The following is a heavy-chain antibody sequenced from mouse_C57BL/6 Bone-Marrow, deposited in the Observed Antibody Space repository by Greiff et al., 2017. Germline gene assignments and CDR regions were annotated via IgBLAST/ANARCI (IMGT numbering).Heavy chain of an antibody. V-gene: IGHV10-3*01. Sequence: EVKLVESGGGLVQPKGTLILSCAASGFSFNTYAMHWVRLAPGQGLELVARVSSKSSNYATYYAAPVKDRFTTSGDDSQQLLYLQMNNLKTEYTAMYSCVREEVNYYGSREEYFDVWGTGTTVTVSS. J-gene: IGHJ1*03. CDR3: VREEVNYYGSREEYFDV. CDR1: GFSFNTYA. D-gene: IGHD1-1*01. CDR2: VSSKSSNYAT.